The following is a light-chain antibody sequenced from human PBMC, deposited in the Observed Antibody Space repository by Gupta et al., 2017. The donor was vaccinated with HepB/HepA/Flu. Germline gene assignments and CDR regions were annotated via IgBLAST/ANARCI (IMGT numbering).Light chain of an antibody. J-gene: IGKJ1*01. V-gene: IGKV3-15*01. CDR1: QSVSSN. CDR2: GAS. CDR3: QQCKNWPPFT. Sequence: VMTQSPATLSVSPGERATLSCRASQSVSSNLAWYQQKPGQAPRLLIYGASTRATGIPARFSGSGSGTEFTLTISSLQSEDFAVYYCQQCKNWPPFTFGQGTKVEIK.